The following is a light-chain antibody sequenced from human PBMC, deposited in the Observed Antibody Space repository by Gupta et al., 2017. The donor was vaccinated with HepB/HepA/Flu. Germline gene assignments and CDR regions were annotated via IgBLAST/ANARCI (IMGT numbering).Light chain of an antibody. CDR3: HHFYSFPPS. V-gene: IGKV1-9*01. CDR2: VAS. CDR1: QDISDS. Sequence: DIQLTQSPSLLSASVGDRVTITCRASQDISDSLAWYQQKPGKAPKVLIYVASTLHGEVPSSFSGTGSGTEFTLTISSLQPEDFATYYCHHFYSFPPSFGLGTKVEIK. J-gene: IGKJ2*03.